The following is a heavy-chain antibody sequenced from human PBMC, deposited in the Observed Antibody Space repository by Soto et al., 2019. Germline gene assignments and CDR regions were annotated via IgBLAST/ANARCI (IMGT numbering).Heavy chain of an antibody. V-gene: IGHV1-69*02. CDR3: ARFRGSYGLDV. J-gene: IGHJ6*02. CDR1: GGTFSSYT. CDR2: IIPILNIA. D-gene: IGHD3-10*01. Sequence: QVQLGQSGAEVKKPGSSVKVSCKASGGTFSSYTISWVRQAPGQGLEWMGRIIPILNIANYAQKFQGRVTITADKSTSTAYMELSSLRSEDTAVYYCARFRGSYGLDVWGQGTTVTVSS.